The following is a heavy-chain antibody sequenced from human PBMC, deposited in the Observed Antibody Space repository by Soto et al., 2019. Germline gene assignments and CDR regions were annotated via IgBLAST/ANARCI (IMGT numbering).Heavy chain of an antibody. J-gene: IGHJ5*02. CDR2: IYYTGST. CDR1: GDSIGTRY. V-gene: IGHV4-59*08. Sequence: PSETQSLTCTISGDSIGTRYWSWIRQPPGKGLEWIGYIYYTGSTKYNPSLQSRVTMSVDTSKNQFSLRLSSVTAADTAVYFCARSSYYYDSSGYFFSWFDPWGQGTLVTVSS. CDR3: ARSSYYYDSSGYFFSWFDP. D-gene: IGHD3-22*01.